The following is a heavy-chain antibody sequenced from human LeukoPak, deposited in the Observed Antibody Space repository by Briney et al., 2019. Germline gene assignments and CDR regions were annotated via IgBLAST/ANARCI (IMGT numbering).Heavy chain of an antibody. D-gene: IGHD6-19*01. J-gene: IGHJ4*02. CDR1: GYTFSDHD. Sequence: ASVKVSCKASGYTFSDHDVNWVRQAPGQGLEWMGWINTNTGDPTYAQGFTGRFVFSLDTSVSTAYLQISSLKAEDTAVYYCARDWGGSSGTGDYWGQGTLVTVSS. CDR2: INTNTGDP. V-gene: IGHV7-4-1*02. CDR3: ARDWGGSSGTGDY.